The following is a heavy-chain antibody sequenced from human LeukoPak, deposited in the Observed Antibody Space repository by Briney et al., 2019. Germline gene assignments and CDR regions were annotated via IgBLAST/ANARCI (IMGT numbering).Heavy chain of an antibody. Sequence: QSGGSLRLSCAASEFTFSSYAMQWVRQAPGKGLEWVPGISASGGGTYYADSVKGRFTISRDNSKNTLYLQMNSLRAEDTAIYYCAKYVSAKGPPYGLDVWGQGTTVTVSS. D-gene: IGHD2/OR15-2a*01. J-gene: IGHJ6*02. CDR3: AKYVSAKGPPYGLDV. CDR1: EFTFSSYA. CDR2: ISASGGGT. V-gene: IGHV3-23*01.